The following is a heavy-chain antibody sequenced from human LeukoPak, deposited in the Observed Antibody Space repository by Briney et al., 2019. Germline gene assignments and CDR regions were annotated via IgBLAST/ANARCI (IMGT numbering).Heavy chain of an antibody. CDR2: IIPIFGTA. V-gene: IGHV1-69*13. D-gene: IGHD2-2*01. CDR3: ASRYCSSTSCYAATYDAFDI. CDR1: GGTFSSYA. J-gene: IGHJ3*02. Sequence: GASVKVSCKASGGTFSSYAISWVRQAPGQGLEWMGGIIPIFGTANYAQKFQGRVTITADESTSTAYMELSSLRSEDTAVYYCASRYCSSTSCYAATYDAFDIWGQGTMVTVSS.